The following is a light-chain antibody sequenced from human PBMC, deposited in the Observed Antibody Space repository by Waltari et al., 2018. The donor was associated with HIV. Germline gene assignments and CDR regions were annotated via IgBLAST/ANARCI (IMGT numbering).Light chain of an antibody. Sequence: NFMLTQPHSVSESPGQTVTISCTGSSGSIGTNYVQWYQHRPGSAPTTVIYEDNRRPSGVPYRFSGSIDSSPNSASLTSPGLKTEDEADYYCQSYDSTNHVVFGGGTKLTVL. CDR3: QSYDSTNHVV. CDR2: EDN. J-gene: IGLJ2*01. CDR1: SGSIGTNY. V-gene: IGLV6-57*02.